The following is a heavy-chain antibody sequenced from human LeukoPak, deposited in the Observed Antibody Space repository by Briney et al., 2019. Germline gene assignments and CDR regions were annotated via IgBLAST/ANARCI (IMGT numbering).Heavy chain of an antibody. CDR1: GGSFSGYY. Sequence: SETLSLTCAVYGGSFSGYYWSWIRQPPGKGLEWIGEINHSGSTNYNPSLKSRVTISVDTSKNQFSLKLSSVTAADTAVYYCARGPALTTEVEATSYFDYWGQGTLVTVSS. D-gene: IGHD1-26*01. CDR2: INHSGST. J-gene: IGHJ4*02. CDR3: ARGPALTTEVEATSYFDY. V-gene: IGHV4-34*01.